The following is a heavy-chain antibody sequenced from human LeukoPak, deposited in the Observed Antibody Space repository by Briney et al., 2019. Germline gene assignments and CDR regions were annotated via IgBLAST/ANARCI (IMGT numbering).Heavy chain of an antibody. CDR1: GYTFTSYA. V-gene: IGHV1-3*01. CDR2: INAGNGNT. J-gene: IGHJ6*02. CDR3: AREGLRIRYSSSSPGPGMDV. D-gene: IGHD6-13*01. Sequence: AASVKVSCKASGYTFTSYAMHWVRQAPGQRLEWMGWINAGNGNTKYSQKFQGRVTITRDTSASTAYMELSSLRSEDTAVYYCAREGLRIRYSSSSPGPGMDVWGQGTTVTVSS.